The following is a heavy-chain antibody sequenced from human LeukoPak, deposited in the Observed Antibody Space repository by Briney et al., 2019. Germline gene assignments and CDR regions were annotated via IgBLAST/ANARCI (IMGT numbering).Heavy chain of an antibody. V-gene: IGHV4-39*07. CDR1: GGSISSSSYY. J-gene: IGHJ3*02. Sequence: PSETLSLTCTVSGGSISSSSYYWGWIRQPPGKGLEWIGSIYYSGSTYYNPSLKSRVTISVDTSKNQFSLKLSSVTAADTAVYYCARDPGDYYDPDAFDIWGQGKMVTVSS. CDR3: ARDPGDYYDPDAFDI. D-gene: IGHD3-22*01. CDR2: IYYSGST.